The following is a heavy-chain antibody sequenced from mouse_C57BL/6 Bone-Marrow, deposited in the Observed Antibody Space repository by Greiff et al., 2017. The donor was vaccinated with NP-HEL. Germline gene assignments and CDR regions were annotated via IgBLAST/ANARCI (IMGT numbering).Heavy chain of an antibody. CDR3: AIYYYVSPWFAY. Sequence: VQLQQSGPELVKPGASVKISCKASGYTFTDYYMNWVKQSHGKSLEWIGDINPNNGGTSYNQKFKGKATLTVDKSSSTAYMELRSLTSEDSAVYYCAIYYYVSPWFAYWGQGTLVTVSA. CDR2: INPNNGGT. V-gene: IGHV1-26*01. D-gene: IGHD1-1*01. CDR1: GYTFTDYY. J-gene: IGHJ3*01.